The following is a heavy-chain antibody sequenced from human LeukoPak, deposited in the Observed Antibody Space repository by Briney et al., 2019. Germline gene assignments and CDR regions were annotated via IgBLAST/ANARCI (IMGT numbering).Heavy chain of an antibody. CDR1: GFTFSNHW. V-gene: IGHV3-7*03. J-gene: IGHJ5*02. CDR2: IRDDGSEK. Sequence: GGSLRLSCAASGFTFSNHWMSWVRQAPGKGLEWVANIRDDGSEKYYVDSVKGRFTVSRDNVKNSLFLQMNSLRVDGTAVYYCAKSGSSVFWSWGQGTLVTVSS. D-gene: IGHD3-3*02. CDR3: AKSGSSVFWS.